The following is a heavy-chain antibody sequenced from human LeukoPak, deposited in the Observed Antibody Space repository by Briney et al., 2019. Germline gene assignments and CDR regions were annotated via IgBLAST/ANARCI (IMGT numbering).Heavy chain of an antibody. CDR1: GYTFTSYY. CDR2: INPSGGST. J-gene: IGHJ4*02. Sequence: ASVKVSYKASGYTFTSYYMHWVRQAPGQGLEWMGIINPSGGSTSYAQKFQDRVTMTRDMSTSTVYMELSSLRSEDTAVYYCARREYYYDSSGYYSYFDYWGQGTLVTVSS. D-gene: IGHD3-22*01. V-gene: IGHV1-46*01. CDR3: ARREYYYDSSGYYSYFDY.